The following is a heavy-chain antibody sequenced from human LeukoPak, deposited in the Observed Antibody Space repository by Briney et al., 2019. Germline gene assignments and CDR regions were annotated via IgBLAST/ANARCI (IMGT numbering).Heavy chain of an antibody. CDR2: IYFSGTT. J-gene: IGHJ4*01. CDR1: GGSTNSGDYV. Sequence: SETLSLTCTVSGGSTNSGDYVWGWIRQSPGKGLEWIGYIYFSGTTYYNPSLRSRVTISVDTSKNQFSLNLRSVSAADTAVYFCTRETMAGHFDYWGHGTLVTVSS. CDR3: TRETMAGHFDY. V-gene: IGHV4-30-4*01. D-gene: IGHD6-19*01.